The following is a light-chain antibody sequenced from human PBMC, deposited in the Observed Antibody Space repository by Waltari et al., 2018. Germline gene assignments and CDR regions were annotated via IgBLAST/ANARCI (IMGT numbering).Light chain of an antibody. J-gene: IGKJ1*01. CDR1: QSVSRT. CDR2: GAS. Sequence: EIVLTQSPGTLSLSPGDRATLSCRASQSVSRTLAWYQQKPGQAPSLLIYGASIRATGIPGRFSGSGSGTDFSLTISRLEPEDFAVYYCQHYVTLPVTFGQGTKVEIK. V-gene: IGKV3-20*01. CDR3: QHYVTLPVT.